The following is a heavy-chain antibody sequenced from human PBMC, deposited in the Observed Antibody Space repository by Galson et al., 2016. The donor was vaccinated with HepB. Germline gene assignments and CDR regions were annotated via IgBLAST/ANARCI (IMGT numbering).Heavy chain of an antibody. CDR2: ITSSRDTM. D-gene: IGHD3-16*01. CDR3: ARDDYFRLGY. V-gene: IGHV3-48*02. CDR1: GFIFSVYN. J-gene: IGHJ4*02. Sequence: SLRLSCAASGFIFSVYNMNWARQAPGKGLEGMAWITSSRDTMYYADSVMGRFTISRDNAKNSLYLEMNSLRDEDTAVYYCARDDYFRLGYWGQGTLVTVSS.